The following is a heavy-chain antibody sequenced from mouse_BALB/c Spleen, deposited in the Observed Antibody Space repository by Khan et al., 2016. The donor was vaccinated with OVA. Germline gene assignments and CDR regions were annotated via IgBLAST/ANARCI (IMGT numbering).Heavy chain of an antibody. CDR2: ISYSGST. D-gene: IGHD3-3*01. CDR1: GYSITSDYS. V-gene: IGHV3-2*02. Sequence: EVKLEESGPGLVKPSQSLSLTCTVTGYSITSDYSWNWIRQFPGNRLEWMGYISYSGSTSYTPSLKSRISITRDTSKNQFFLQWNSVTAEDTATYYCARGRGYWGQGTLVTVSA. J-gene: IGHJ3*02. CDR3: ARGRGY.